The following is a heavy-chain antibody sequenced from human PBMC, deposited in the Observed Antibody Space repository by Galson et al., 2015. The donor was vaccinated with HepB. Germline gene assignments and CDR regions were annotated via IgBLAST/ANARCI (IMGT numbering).Heavy chain of an antibody. V-gene: IGHV3-30*04. Sequence: SLRLSCAASGFTFSSYAMHWVRQAPGKGLEWVAVISYDGSNKYYADSVKGRFTISRDNSKNTLYLQMNSLRAEDTAVYYCARDGSSWYYFDYWGQGTLVTVSS. CDR1: GFTFSSYA. CDR2: ISYDGSNK. D-gene: IGHD6-13*01. CDR3: ARDGSSWYYFDY. J-gene: IGHJ4*02.